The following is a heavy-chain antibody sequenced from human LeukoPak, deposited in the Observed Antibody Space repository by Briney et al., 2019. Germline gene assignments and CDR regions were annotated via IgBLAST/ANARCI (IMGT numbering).Heavy chain of an antibody. J-gene: IGHJ4*02. CDR2: IYYSGST. D-gene: IGHD2-15*01. CDR3: ARDEGDGSYFDN. V-gene: IGHV4-30-4*02. CDR1: GGSISSGDYY. Sequence: SSETLSLTCTVSGGSISSGDYYWSWIRQPPGKGLEWIGYIYYSGSTYYNQSLKSRITISVDTSKNQFSLKLSSVTAADTAVYYCARDEGDGSYFDNWGQGTLVTVSS.